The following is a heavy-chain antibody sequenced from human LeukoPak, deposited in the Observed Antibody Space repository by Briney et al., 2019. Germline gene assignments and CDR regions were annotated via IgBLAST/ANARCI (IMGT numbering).Heavy chain of an antibody. J-gene: IGHJ4*02. V-gene: IGHV3-33*08. CDR2: IWYDGSNK. CDR3: ARGPDSYLAYGDYGDY. CDR1: GFTFSTYT. Sequence: PGGSLRLSCAASGFTFSTYTMHWVRQAPGRGLEWVAVIWYDGSNKYYADSVKGRFTISRDNSKNTLYLQMNGLRAEDTAVYYCARGPDSYLAYGDYGDYWGQGTLVTVSS. D-gene: IGHD4-17*01.